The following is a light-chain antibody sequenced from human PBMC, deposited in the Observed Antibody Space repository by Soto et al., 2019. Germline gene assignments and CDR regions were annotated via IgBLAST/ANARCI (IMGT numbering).Light chain of an antibody. CDR3: QQLNSYPRT. Sequence: IRMTQSPASLSASFGDRLSITWWASQVITNDLGWYQQKQGKAPKRLIYAASTLQSGVPSRFSGSGYGTKFNLTIASLQTDDFATYYCQQLNSYPRTFGQGTKVDIK. CDR1: QVITND. J-gene: IGKJ1*01. V-gene: IGKV1-17*01. CDR2: AAS.